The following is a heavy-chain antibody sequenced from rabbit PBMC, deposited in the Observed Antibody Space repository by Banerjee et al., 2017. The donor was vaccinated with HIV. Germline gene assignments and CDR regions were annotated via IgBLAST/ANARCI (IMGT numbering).Heavy chain of an antibody. CDR1: GFSFSRSDW. J-gene: IGHJ4*01. CDR2: FYTGTEST. D-gene: IGHD1-1*01. CDR3: AKAYDSACAYYDL. V-gene: IGHV1S40*01. Sequence: QSLEESGGDLVKPGASLTLTCTASGFSFSRSDWICWVRQAPGKGLEWIGCFYTGTESTYYATWAKGRFTVSKTSSTTVTLQVTGLADADTATYFCAKAYDSACAYYDLWGQGTLVTVS.